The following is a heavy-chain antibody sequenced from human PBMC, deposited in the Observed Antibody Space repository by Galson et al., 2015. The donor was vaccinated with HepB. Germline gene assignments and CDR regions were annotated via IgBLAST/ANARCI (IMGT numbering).Heavy chain of an antibody. CDR2: IKQDGSEK. CDR1: GFTFSSYW. V-gene: IGHV3-7*03. Sequence: SLRLSCAASGFTFSSYWMSWVRQAPGKGLEWVANIKQDGSEKYYVDSVKGRFTISRDNAKNSLYLQMNSLRAEDTAVYYCARELFEAAAGPPIDYWGQGTLVTVSS. D-gene: IGHD6-13*01. CDR3: ARELFEAAAGPPIDY. J-gene: IGHJ4*02.